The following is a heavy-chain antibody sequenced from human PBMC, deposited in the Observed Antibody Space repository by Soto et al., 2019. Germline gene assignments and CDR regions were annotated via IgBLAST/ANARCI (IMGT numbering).Heavy chain of an antibody. D-gene: IGHD6-13*01. CDR3: ARNAGLGYYYGMDV. V-gene: IGHV1-69*13. Sequence: GASVKVSCKASGGTFSSYAISWVRQAPGQGLEWMGGIIPIFGTANYAQKFQGRVTITADESTSTAYMELSSLRSEDTAVYYCARNAGLGYYYGMDVWGQGTTVTVSS. CDR1: GGTFSSYA. J-gene: IGHJ6*02. CDR2: IIPIFGTA.